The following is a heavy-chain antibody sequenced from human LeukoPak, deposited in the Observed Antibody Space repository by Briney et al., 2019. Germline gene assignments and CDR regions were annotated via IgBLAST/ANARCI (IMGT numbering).Heavy chain of an antibody. Sequence: GGSLRLSCAASGFTFSSYSMNWVRQAPGKGLEWVSSISSSSSYIYYADSVKGRFTISRDNAKNSLYLQMNSLRAEDTAVYYCARDSGHDSYYYYYGMDVWGQGTTVTVSS. J-gene: IGHJ6*02. D-gene: IGHD5-12*01. V-gene: IGHV3-21*01. CDR3: ARDSGHDSYYYYYGMDV. CDR1: GFTFSSYS. CDR2: ISSSSSYI.